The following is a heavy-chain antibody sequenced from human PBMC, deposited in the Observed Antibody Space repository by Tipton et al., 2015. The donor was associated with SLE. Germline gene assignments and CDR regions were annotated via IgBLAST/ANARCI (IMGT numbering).Heavy chain of an antibody. J-gene: IGHJ4*02. D-gene: IGHD5-18*01. CDR1: GFTFDDYA. CDR3: ARDRGGLVDTGMIEY. V-gene: IGHV3-9*01. CDR2: ISWNSDTI. Sequence: SLRLSCAASGFTFDDYAMHWVRQAPGKGLEWVSGISWNSDTIDHADSVKGRFTISRDNAKDSLYLQMNSLRVEDTALYYCARDRGGLVDTGMIEYWGQGTLVTVSS.